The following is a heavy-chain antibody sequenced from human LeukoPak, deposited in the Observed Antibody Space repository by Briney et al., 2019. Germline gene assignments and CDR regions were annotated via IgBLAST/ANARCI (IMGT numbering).Heavy chain of an antibody. V-gene: IGHV1-46*01. CDR1: GYIFTRNY. Sequence: ASAKVSCKASGYIFTRNYMQWVRQAPGQGLEWMGIINPSGGSTSYAQRFQGRVTMTRDTSTGTVYMELSSLRSEDTAVYYCARDSGWSFDYWGQGTLVTVSS. CDR2: INPSGGST. CDR3: ARDSGWSFDY. D-gene: IGHD6-19*01. J-gene: IGHJ4*02.